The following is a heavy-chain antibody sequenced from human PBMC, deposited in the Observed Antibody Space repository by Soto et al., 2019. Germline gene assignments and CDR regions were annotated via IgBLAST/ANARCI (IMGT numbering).Heavy chain of an antibody. CDR2: MNPNSGNT. CDR3: AIVLSSWYDLDY. Sequence: QVQLVQSGAEVKKPGASVKVSCKASGYTFTSYDINWVRQATGQGLEWMGWMNPNSGNTGYAQKFQGRVTMTRNTSISTSYKERSSLRSEDTAVYYCAIVLSSWYDLDYWGQGTLVTVSS. D-gene: IGHD6-13*01. J-gene: IGHJ4*02. CDR1: GYTFTSYD. V-gene: IGHV1-8*01.